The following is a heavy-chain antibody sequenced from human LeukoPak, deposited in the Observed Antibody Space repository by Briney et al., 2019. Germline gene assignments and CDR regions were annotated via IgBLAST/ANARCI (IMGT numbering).Heavy chain of an antibody. CDR1: GGSISSYY. CDR3: AREFYYYDSSGTNNWFDP. J-gene: IGHJ5*02. Sequence: SETLSLTCTVSGGSISSYYWSWIRQPPGKGLEWIGYIYYSGSTNYNPSLKSRATISVDTSKNQFSLKLSSVTAADTAVYYCAREFYYYDSSGTNNWFDPWGQGTLVTVSS. CDR2: IYYSGST. V-gene: IGHV4-59*01. D-gene: IGHD3-22*01.